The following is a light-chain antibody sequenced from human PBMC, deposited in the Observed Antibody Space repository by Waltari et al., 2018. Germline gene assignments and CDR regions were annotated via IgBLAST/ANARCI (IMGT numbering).Light chain of an antibody. J-gene: IGLJ1*01. Sequence: QSALTQPASVSGSPGQSITFACTGPNRYVGSSNLASQYQQHPGTAPKLIIYDVIHRPAGVSNRFSGSKSANTASLTISGLQAEDEADYYCSSYTSTRVFYVFGTGTTVIVL. CDR3: SSYTSTRVFYV. V-gene: IGLV2-14*02. CDR2: DVI. CDR1: NRYVGSSNL.